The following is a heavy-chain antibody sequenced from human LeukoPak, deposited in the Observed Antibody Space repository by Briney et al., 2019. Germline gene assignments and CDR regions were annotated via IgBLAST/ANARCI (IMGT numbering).Heavy chain of an antibody. CDR3: ARNPYSWNYGNYYYYYMDA. CDR2: ITSSSSYI. D-gene: IGHD1-26*01. Sequence: GGSLRLSCAASGFTFSSYSTDWARQDPGKGLEWVSSITSSSSYIYYADSVKGRFTISRDSAKNSLYLQMKSLRGEDTAVYYCARNPYSWNYGNYYYYYMDAWGKGTTVTISS. J-gene: IGHJ6*03. CDR1: GFTFSSYS. V-gene: IGHV3-21*01.